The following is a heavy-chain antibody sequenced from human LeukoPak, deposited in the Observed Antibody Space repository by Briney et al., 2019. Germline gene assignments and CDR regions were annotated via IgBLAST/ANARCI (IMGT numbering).Heavy chain of an antibody. CDR2: ISGSGGST. V-gene: IGHV3-23*01. Sequence: GGSLRLSCAASGFTFSSYAMSWVRQAPGKGLEWVSAISGSGGSTYYADSVKGRFTISRDNSKNTLYLQMNSLRAEDTAVYYCAKYSGFGELYPLHYWGQGTLVTVSS. CDR1: GFTFSSYA. CDR3: AKYSGFGELYPLHY. J-gene: IGHJ4*02. D-gene: IGHD3-10*01.